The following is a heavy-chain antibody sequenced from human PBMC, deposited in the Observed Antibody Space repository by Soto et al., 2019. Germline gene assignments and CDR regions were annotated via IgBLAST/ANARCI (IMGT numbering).Heavy chain of an antibody. J-gene: IGHJ4*02. CDR2: ISGSGSST. D-gene: IGHD5-12*01. CDR1: GFSFSGYA. V-gene: IGHV3-23*01. Sequence: EVQLLESGGGLVQPGGSLRLSCAASGFSFSGYAMSWVRQAPGKGLEWVSAISGSGSSTYYSDSVRGRFTVSRDNSXNTLYLQMNSLRVEETAVYFCAKASKGYTGYDLDYWGQGTLVTVSP. CDR3: AKASKGYTGYDLDY.